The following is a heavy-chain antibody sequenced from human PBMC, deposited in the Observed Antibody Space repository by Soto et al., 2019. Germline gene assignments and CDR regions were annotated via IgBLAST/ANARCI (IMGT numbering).Heavy chain of an antibody. Sequence: QVQLVESGGGVVQPGRSLRLSCAASGFTFSHYAMHWVRQAPGKGLEWVALISYDGSNEYYADSVKGRFTISRDNSKNTLYLQMNILRAEDAAVYYCAKDGSHNFDYWGQGTLVTVSS. D-gene: IGHD1-26*01. CDR3: AKDGSHNFDY. CDR1: GFTFSHYA. J-gene: IGHJ4*02. V-gene: IGHV3-30*18. CDR2: ISYDGSNE.